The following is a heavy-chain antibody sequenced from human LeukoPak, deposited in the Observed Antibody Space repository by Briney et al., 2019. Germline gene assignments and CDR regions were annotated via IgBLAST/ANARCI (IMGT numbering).Heavy chain of an antibody. J-gene: IGHJ5*02. V-gene: IGHV3-48*01. D-gene: IGHD2-2*01. Sequence: GGSLRLSCAASGFTFSSYSMNWVRQAPGKGLEWVSYISSSSSTIYYADSVKGRFTISRDNAKNSLYLQMNSLRAEDTAVYYCARGDIVVVPAAKSRWFDPWGQGTLVTVSS. CDR2: ISSSSSTI. CDR3: ARGDIVVVPAAKSRWFDP. CDR1: GFTFSSYS.